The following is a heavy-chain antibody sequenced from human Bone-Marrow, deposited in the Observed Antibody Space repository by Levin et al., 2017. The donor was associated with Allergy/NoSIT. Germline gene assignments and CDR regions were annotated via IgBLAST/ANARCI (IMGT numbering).Heavy chain of an antibody. D-gene: IGHD6-13*01. J-gene: IGHJ5*02. CDR3: ARPLYSSTFDP. CDR1: GGSISSSTYY. Sequence: SCTVSGGSISSSTYYWGWIRQPPGQGLEWIGSIYYLGNTFYNPSLQSRVTISVDSSNNQFSLKLRSVTAADTAVYYCARPLYSSTFDPWGLGTLVTVSS. CDR2: IYYLGNT. V-gene: IGHV4-39*01.